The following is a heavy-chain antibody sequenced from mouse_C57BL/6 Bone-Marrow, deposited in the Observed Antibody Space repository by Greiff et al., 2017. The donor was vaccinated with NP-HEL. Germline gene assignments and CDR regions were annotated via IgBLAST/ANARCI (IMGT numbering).Heavy chain of an antibody. D-gene: IGHD2-10*01. J-gene: IGHJ4*01. CDR1: GYTFTDYY. Sequence: VQLQQSGPELVKPGASVKISCKASGYTFTDYYINWVKQRPGQGLEWIGWIFPGSGSTYYNEKFKGKATLTVDKASSTAYMLLSSLTSEDSAVYFCARWRLLLLGAMDYWGQGTSVTVSS. CDR3: ARWRLLLLGAMDY. V-gene: IGHV1-75*01. CDR2: IFPGSGST.